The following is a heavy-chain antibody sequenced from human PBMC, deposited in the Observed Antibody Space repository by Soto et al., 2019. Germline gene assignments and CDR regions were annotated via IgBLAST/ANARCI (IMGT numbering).Heavy chain of an antibody. CDR2: IYPGDSDT. D-gene: IGHD6-6*01. CDR3: ARELSSSSHYYYYGMDV. CDR1: GYSFTSYW. V-gene: IGHV5-51*01. Sequence: PGESLKISCKGSGYSFTSYWIGWVRQMPGKGLEGMGIIYPGDSDTRYSPSFQGQVTISADKSISTAYLQWSSLKASDTAMYYCARELSSSSHYYYYGMDVWGQGTTVTVSS. J-gene: IGHJ6*02.